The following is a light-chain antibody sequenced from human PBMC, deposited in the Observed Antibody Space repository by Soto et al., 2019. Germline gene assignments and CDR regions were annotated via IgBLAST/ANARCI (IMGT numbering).Light chain of an antibody. Sequence: QSVLTQPASVSGSPGQSITISCTGTSXDVGSFDVVSWYQQHPGKAPTLIIYAGNRRPSGVSSRFSGSQSDNTPSLTISGLQAEDEADYYCCSYAGSTYVFGSGTKVTVL. V-gene: IGLV2-23*01. CDR3: CSYAGSTYV. CDR1: SXDVGSFDV. J-gene: IGLJ1*01. CDR2: AGN.